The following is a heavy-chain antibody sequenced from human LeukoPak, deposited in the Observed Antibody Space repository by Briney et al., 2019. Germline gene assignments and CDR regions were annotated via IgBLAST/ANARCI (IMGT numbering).Heavy chain of an antibody. CDR2: ISSSSSYI. Sequence: GGSLRLSCAASGFTFSSYSMNWVRQAPGKGLEWVSSISSSSSYIYYADSVKGRFTISRDNAKNSLYLQMNSLRAEDTAVHYCARGNVLRYFDWLRYYYYGMDVWGQGTTVTVSS. CDR3: ARGNVLRYFDWLRYYYYGMDV. CDR1: GFTFSSYS. D-gene: IGHD3-9*01. V-gene: IGHV3-21*01. J-gene: IGHJ6*02.